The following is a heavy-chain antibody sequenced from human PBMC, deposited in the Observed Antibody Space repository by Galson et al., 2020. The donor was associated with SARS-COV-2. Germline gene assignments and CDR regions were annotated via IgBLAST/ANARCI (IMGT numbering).Heavy chain of an antibody. CDR3: ARALWLSGPGTYYNDY. V-gene: IGHV3-21*01. Sequence: GGSLRLSCAASGFTFSIKTMNWVRQAPGKGLEWVSSISSDSSSIYYADSVKGRFTISRDNPKNSLYLQMNSLRPEDTAIYYCARALWLSGPGTYYNDYWGLGTLVTVSS. J-gene: IGHJ4*02. CDR2: ISSDSSSI. CDR1: GFTFSIKT. D-gene: IGHD3-10*01.